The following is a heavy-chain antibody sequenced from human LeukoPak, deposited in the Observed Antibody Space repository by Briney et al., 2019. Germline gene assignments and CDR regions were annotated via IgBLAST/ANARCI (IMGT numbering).Heavy chain of an antibody. V-gene: IGHV4-61*01. CDR3: ARKNCNGGSCYFDC. Sequence: SETLSLTCTVSGGSVSSGSYYWSWIRQPPGKGLEWIGYIYYRGSTNYNPSLKSRVTISVDKSKNQFSLKLTSVTAADTAVYYCARKNCNGGSCYFDCWGQGTRVTVSA. CDR1: GGSVSSGSYY. J-gene: IGHJ4*02. CDR2: IYYRGST. D-gene: IGHD2-15*01.